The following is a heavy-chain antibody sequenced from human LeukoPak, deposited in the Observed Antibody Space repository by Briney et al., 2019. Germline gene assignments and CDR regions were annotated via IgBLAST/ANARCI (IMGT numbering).Heavy chain of an antibody. CDR1: GGSISSGGYY. J-gene: IGHJ6*02. CDR2: IYYSGST. Sequence: SETLSLTCTVSGGSISSGGYYWSWIRQHPGKGLEWIGYIYYSGSTYYNPSLKSRVTISVDTSKNQFSLKLSSVTAADTAVYYCARDGIVVVPAARTPSYYCYGMDVWGQGTTVTVSS. D-gene: IGHD2-2*01. V-gene: IGHV4-31*03. CDR3: ARDGIVVVPAARTPSYYCYGMDV.